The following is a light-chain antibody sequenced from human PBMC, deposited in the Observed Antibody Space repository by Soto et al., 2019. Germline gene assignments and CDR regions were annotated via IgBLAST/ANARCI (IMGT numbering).Light chain of an antibody. CDR1: STDVGDSNH. J-gene: IGLJ1*01. Sequence: SVRTQPASVSGSPGQSITISCTGTSTDVGDSNHVSWYQHHPGKAPKLIIYEVSYRPSGVSNRFSGSKSAYTASLTISGLQAEDEADYYCNSQTTSGIRVFGTGTKV. CDR3: NSQTTSGIRV. CDR2: EVS. V-gene: IGLV2-14*01.